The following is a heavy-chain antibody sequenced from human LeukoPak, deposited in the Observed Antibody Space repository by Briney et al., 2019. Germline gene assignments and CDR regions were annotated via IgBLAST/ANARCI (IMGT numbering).Heavy chain of an antibody. CDR2: ISGNGSRI. Sequence: GGSLRPSCAASGFTFNSYGMNWVRQAPGKGLEWVSGISGNGSRIGYTDSVKGRFTISRDNAKNSLYLQMNSLRAEDTALYYCARSRITIFGVITRGAFDIWGQGTMVTVSS. CDR3: ARSRITIFGVITRGAFDI. V-gene: IGHV3-20*04. J-gene: IGHJ3*02. D-gene: IGHD3-3*01. CDR1: GFTFNSYG.